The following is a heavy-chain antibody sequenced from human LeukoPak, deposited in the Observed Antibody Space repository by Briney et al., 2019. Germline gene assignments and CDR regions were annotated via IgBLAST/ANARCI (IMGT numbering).Heavy chain of an antibody. CDR2: ISSSSSYI. D-gene: IGHD1-26*01. V-gene: IGHV3-21*01. J-gene: IGHJ3*02. Sequence: GGSLRLSCAASGFTFSSYSMNWVRQAPGKGLEWVSSISSSSSYIYYADSVKGRFTISRDNAKNSLYLQMNSLRAEDTAVYYCARDEDSGSFVGEDAFDIWGQGTMVTVSS. CDR3: ARDEDSGSFVGEDAFDI. CDR1: GFTFSSYS.